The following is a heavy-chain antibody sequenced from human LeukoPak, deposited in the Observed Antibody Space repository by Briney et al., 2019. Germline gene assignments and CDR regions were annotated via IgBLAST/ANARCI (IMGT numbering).Heavy chain of an antibody. Sequence: PGGSLRLSCAASGFTFSNYAMSWVRQAPGKGLEWVSSIYFSGGNTYSADSVKDRFTISRDNSRNTLYLQMNSLRAEDTAVYYCVKDQGEAIVPRRFDYWGQGTLVTVSS. CDR2: IYFSGGNT. J-gene: IGHJ4*02. D-gene: IGHD6-6*01. V-gene: IGHV3-23*01. CDR3: VKDQGEAIVPRRFDY. CDR1: GFTFSNYA.